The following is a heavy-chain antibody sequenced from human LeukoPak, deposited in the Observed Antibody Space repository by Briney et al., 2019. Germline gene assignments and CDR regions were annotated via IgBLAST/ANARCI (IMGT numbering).Heavy chain of an antibody. CDR1: GYTFTGYY. CDR3: ARGARTYYDFMVPWEDAFDI. J-gene: IGHJ3*02. V-gene: IGHV1-2*02. Sequence: EASVKVSCKASGYTFTGYYMHWVRQAPGQGLEWMGWINPNSGGTNYAQKFQGRVTMTRDTSISTAYMELSRLRSDDTAVYYCARGARTYYDFMVPWEDAFDIWGQGTMVTVSS. D-gene: IGHD3-3*01. CDR2: INPNSGGT.